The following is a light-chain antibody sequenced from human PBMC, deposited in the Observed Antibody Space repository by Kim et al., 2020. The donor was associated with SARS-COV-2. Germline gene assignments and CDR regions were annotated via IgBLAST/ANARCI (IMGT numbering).Light chain of an antibody. CDR3: ASYTSTTSYV. CDR2: DVN. J-gene: IGLJ1*01. CDR1: STDVGDYNH. V-gene: IGLV2-14*04. Sequence: GQSITISCTGTSTDVGDYNHVSWYHQYPGKVPKLMIYDVNKRPSRISDRFSGSKSGNTASLTISGLQAEDEADYYCASYTSTTSYVFGTGTKVTVL.